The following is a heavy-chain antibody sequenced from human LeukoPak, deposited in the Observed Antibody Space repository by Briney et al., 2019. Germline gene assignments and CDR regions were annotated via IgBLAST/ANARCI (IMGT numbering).Heavy chain of an antibody. J-gene: IGHJ4*02. CDR2: ISSSSSYI. CDR1: GFTFSSYS. CDR3: ARGPRWLQSGFDY. D-gene: IGHD5-24*01. Sequence: GGSLRLSCAASGFTFSSYSMNWVRQAPGKGLEWVSSISSSSSYIYYADSVKGRFTISRDNAKNSLYLQMNSLRAEDTAVYYCARGPRWLQSGFDYWGQGTLVTVSS. V-gene: IGHV3-21*01.